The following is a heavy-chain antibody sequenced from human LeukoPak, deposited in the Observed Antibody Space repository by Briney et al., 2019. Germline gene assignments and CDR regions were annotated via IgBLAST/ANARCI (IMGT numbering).Heavy chain of an antibody. V-gene: IGHV1-3*01. J-gene: IGHJ4*02. D-gene: IGHD1-26*01. Sequence: ASVKVSRKASGYTFTGYAMHWVRQAPGQRLEWMGWINAGNGNTKYLQKFQGRVTIARDTSASTAYMELSSLRSEDTAVYYCARTEWELLWYFDYWGQGTLVTVSS. CDR2: INAGNGNT. CDR3: ARTEWELLWYFDY. CDR1: GYTFTGYA.